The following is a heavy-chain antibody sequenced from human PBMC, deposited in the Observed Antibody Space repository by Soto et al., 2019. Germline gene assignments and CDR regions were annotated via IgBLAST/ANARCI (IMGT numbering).Heavy chain of an antibody. J-gene: IGHJ4*01. Sequence: GGSLRLSCAASGFIFTDYWMHWVRQAPGEGLVWVSRIHSDGIGANYADSVKGRFTISRDNAMNTLYLQMNSLRAEDTAIYYCARVPVAAAGSGIAYCGNGTLFTV. V-gene: IGHV3-74*01. CDR3: ARVPVAAAGSGIAY. D-gene: IGHD6-13*01. CDR2: IHSDGIGA. CDR1: GFIFTDYW.